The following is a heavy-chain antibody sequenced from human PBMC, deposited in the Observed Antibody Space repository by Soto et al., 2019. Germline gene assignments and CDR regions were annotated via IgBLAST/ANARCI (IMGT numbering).Heavy chain of an antibody. Sequence: SETLSLTCSVSGGSINSRSYFWGWVRQPPGKGLEWIGSIYYSGSTYYNPSLRSRVTISVDTSKNQFSLKLSSVTAADTAVFYCARHYSSGSRNWFDPWGQGTLVTVS. CDR1: GGSINSRSYF. D-gene: IGHD6-19*01. CDR3: ARHYSSGSRNWFDP. J-gene: IGHJ5*02. CDR2: IYYSGST. V-gene: IGHV4-39*01.